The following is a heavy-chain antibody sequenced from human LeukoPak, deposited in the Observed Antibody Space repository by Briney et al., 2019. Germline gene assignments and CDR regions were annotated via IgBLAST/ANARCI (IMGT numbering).Heavy chain of an antibody. CDR2: MHYAGNT. Sequence: PSETLSLTCSVSGGSISHYYWSWIRQPPGKRLEWIGYMHYAGNTNCNPSLENRVTISVDTSKNQFSLRLSSVTAADTAVYYCARRPNKSYFDYWGQGTLVTVSS. CDR1: GGSISHYY. V-gene: IGHV4-59*01. CDR3: ARRPNKSYFDY. J-gene: IGHJ4*02.